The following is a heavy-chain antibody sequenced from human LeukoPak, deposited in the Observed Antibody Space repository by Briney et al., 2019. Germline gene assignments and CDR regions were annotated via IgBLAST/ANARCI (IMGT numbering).Heavy chain of an antibody. CDR3: ARVVTVGYYYYYYYMDV. V-gene: IGHV1-18*01. Sequence: ASVKVSCKASGYTFTSYGISWMRQAPGQGLEWMGRISAYNGNTNYAQKLQGRVTMTTDTSTSTAYMELRSLRSDDTAVYYCARVVTVGYYYYYYYMDVWGKGTTVTVSS. D-gene: IGHD3-10*01. CDR1: GYTFTSYG. J-gene: IGHJ6*03. CDR2: ISAYNGNT.